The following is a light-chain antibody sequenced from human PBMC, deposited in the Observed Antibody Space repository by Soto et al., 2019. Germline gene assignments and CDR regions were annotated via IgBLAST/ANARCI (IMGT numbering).Light chain of an antibody. J-gene: IGLJ2*01. Sequence: QSALTQPASVSGSPGQSITISCTGTSSDVGGFDNVSWYQHHPGKAPKVMIYAVSYRPSGVSNRFSGSKSGNTASLTISGLQAEDEADYYCSSYTSSSTLGVFGGGTKLTVL. CDR2: AVS. V-gene: IGLV2-14*01. CDR1: SSDVGGFDN. CDR3: SSYTSSSTLGV.